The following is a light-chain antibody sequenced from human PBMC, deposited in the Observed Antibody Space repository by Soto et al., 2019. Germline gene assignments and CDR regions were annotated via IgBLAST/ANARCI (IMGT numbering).Light chain of an antibody. Sequence: EIVLTQSPGTLSLSPGEIATLSCRASQSVSNSYLAWYQQKPGQAPRLLIDGTSSRATGIPDRFSGGGSGTDFILTISKLEPDDFAVYYGHQYGGEPTWTFGQGTKVEIK. J-gene: IGKJ1*01. CDR1: QSVSNSY. V-gene: IGKV3-20*01. CDR3: HQYGGEPTWT. CDR2: GTS.